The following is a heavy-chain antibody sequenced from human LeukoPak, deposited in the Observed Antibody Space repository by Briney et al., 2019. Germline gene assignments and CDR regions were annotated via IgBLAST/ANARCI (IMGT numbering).Heavy chain of an antibody. CDR3: ARSSYYDSTYGMDA. J-gene: IGHJ6*02. CDR1: GGSISSSNW. V-gene: IGHV4-4*02. Sequence: SETLSLTCAVSGGSISSSNWWSWVRQPPGKGLEWIGEIYHSGSTNYNPSLKSRVTISVDNSKNHFSLKLSSVTAADTAVYYCARSSYYDSTYGMDAWGQGTTVTVSS. D-gene: IGHD3-22*01. CDR2: IYHSGST.